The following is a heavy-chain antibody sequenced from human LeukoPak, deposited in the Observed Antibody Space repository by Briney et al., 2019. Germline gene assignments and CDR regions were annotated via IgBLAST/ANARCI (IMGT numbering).Heavy chain of an antibody. V-gene: IGHV4-59*08. CDR1: GGSISSYY. Sequence: SETLSLTCTVSGGSISSYYWSWIRQPPGKGLEWIGYIYYSGSTNYNPSLKSRVTISVDTSKNQFSLKLSSVTAADTAVYYCARHRRALLAFDIWGQGTMVTVSS. J-gene: IGHJ3*02. CDR3: ARHRRALLAFDI. CDR2: IYYSGST. D-gene: IGHD2-8*02.